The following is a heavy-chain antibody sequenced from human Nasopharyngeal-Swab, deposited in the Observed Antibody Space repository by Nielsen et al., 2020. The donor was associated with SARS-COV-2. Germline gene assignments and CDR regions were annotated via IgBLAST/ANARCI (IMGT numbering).Heavy chain of an antibody. V-gene: IGHV3-30-3*01. CDR3: ARDPDGGNVWEDAFDI. D-gene: IGHD4-23*01. CDR1: GFTFSSYA. CDR2: TSYDGNNK. J-gene: IGHJ3*02. Sequence: GGSLRLSCAASGFTFSSYAMHWVRQAPGKGLEWVAVTSYDGNNKYYADSVKGRFTISRDNSKNTLYLQMNSLRAEDTAVYYCARDPDGGNVWEDAFDIWGQGTMVTVPS.